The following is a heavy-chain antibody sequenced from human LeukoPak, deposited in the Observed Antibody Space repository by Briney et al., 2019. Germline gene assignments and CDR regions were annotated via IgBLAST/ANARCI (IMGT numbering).Heavy chain of an antibody. CDR2: ISGSGGST. J-gene: IGHJ6*03. D-gene: IGHD3-22*01. CDR3: AREHDSSGYYYGSGSYMDV. CDR1: GFTFSSYA. V-gene: IGHV3-23*01. Sequence: GGSLRLSCAASGFTFSSYAMTWVRQAPGKGLEWVSGISGSGGSTYYADSVKGRFTISRDNSKNTLYLQMNSLRAEDTAVYYCAREHDSSGYYYGSGSYMDVWGKGTTVTVSS.